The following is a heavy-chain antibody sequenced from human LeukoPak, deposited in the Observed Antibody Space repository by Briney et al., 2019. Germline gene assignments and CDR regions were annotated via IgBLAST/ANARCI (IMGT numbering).Heavy chain of an antibody. CDR1: GGSISSYY. D-gene: IGHD6-6*01. CDR2: IYTSGST. CDR3: ARGQSSSSFWFDP. J-gene: IGHJ5*02. Sequence: SETLSPTCTVSGGSISSYYWSWIRQPPGKGLEWIGYIYTSGSTNYNPSLKSRVTISVDTSKNQFSLKLSSVTAADTAVYYCARGQSSSSFWFDPWGQGTRVTVSS. V-gene: IGHV4-4*09.